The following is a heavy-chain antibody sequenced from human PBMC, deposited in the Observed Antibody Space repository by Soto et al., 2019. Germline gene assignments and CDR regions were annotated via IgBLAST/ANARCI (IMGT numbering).Heavy chain of an antibody. D-gene: IGHD2-21*01. CDR3: ARERGDSHWIDP. V-gene: IGHV4-61*01. CDR2: VENSGST. CDR1: GGSVSSESYY. J-gene: IGHJ5*02. Sequence: ETLSLTCSVSGGSVSSESYYWSWIRQTPGKGLEWIGNVENSGSTKYNPSLKSRVTISVDTSKNQFSLKLSSVTGADTAVYYCARERGDSHWIDPWGQGTLVTVS.